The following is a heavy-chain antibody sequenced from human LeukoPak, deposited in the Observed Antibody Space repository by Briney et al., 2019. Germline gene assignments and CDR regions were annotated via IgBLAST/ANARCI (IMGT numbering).Heavy chain of an antibody. D-gene: IGHD3-9*01. CDR3: ARDPPLRHYDILTGYRGLAPGYAFDI. Sequence: SEILSLTCAVYGGSLSGYYWSWIRQPPGKGLEWIGEINHSGSTNYNPSLKSRVTISVDTSKNQFSLKLSSVTAADTAVYYCARDPPLRHYDILTGYRGLAPGYAFDIWGQGTMVTVSS. V-gene: IGHV4-34*01. CDR2: INHSGST. J-gene: IGHJ3*02. CDR1: GGSLSGYY.